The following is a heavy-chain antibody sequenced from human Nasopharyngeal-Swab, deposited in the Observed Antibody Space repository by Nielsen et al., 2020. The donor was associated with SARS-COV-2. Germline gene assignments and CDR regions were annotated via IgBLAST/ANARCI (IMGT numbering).Heavy chain of an antibody. CDR2: IYYSGTT. Sequence: SETLSLTCTVSGGSVSSSVYYWGWIRQPPGKGLEWIGSIYYSGTTYYKPSLKGRVAISVDTSKNQFSLKLSSVTAADTAVYFCARELAGAPEYWGQGTLVTVSS. V-gene: IGHV4-39*02. J-gene: IGHJ4*02. D-gene: IGHD3-10*01. CDR1: GGSVSSSVYY. CDR3: ARELAGAPEY.